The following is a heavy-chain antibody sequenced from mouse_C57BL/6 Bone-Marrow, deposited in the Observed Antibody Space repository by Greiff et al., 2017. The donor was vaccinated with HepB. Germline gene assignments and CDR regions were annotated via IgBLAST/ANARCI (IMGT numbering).Heavy chain of an antibody. D-gene: IGHD1-1*01. J-gene: IGHJ2*01. CDR1: GFTFSDAW. CDR2: IRNKANNHAT. V-gene: IGHV6-6*01. CDR3: TGQDGSSFYYFDY. Sequence: EVKLMESGGGLVQPGGSMKLSCAASGFTFSDAWMDWVRQSPEKGLEWVAEIRNKANNHATYYAESVKGRFTIARDDSKSSVYLQMNSLRAEDTGIYYCTGQDGSSFYYFDYWGQGTTLTVSS.